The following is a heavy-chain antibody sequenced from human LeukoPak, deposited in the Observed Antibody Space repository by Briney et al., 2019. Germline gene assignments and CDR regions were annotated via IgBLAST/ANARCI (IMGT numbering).Heavy chain of an antibody. V-gene: IGHV5-51*01. J-gene: IGHJ4*02. CDR2: IYPGDSDT. D-gene: IGHD3-3*01. CDR1: GYSFTSYW. CDR3: ARTPPDITIFGVADY. Sequence: GASLQISCKGSGYSFTSYWIGWVRQMPGKGLEWMGIIYPGDSDTRYSPSFQGQVTISADKSISTAYLQWSSLKASDTAMYYCARTPPDITIFGVADYWGQGTLVTVSS.